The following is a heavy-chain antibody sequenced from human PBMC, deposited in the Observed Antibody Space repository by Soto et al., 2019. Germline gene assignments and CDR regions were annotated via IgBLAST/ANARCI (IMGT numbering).Heavy chain of an antibody. Sequence: QVQLQQWGAGLLTPPETLSLTCAVYGGSFSGYYWSWIRQPPGKGLEWIGEINHSGSTNYNPSLKSRVTLSVDTSKNQFSLKLSSVTAAGTPVYYCARGSGVGATPDYWGQGTLVTVSS. J-gene: IGHJ4*02. CDR1: GGSFSGYY. CDR2: INHSGST. V-gene: IGHV4-34*01. D-gene: IGHD1-26*01. CDR3: ARGSGVGATPDY.